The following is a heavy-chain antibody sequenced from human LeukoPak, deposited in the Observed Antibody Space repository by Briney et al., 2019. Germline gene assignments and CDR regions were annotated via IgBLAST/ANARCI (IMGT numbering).Heavy chain of an antibody. Sequence: SETLSLTCTVSGGSISSYYWSWIRQPPGKGLEWIGYIYYSGSTNYNPSLKSRVTISVDTPKNQFSLKLSSVTAADTAVYYCARVHYGDFWSGYYPEGYFQHWGQGTLVTVSS. J-gene: IGHJ1*01. V-gene: IGHV4-59*01. CDR3: ARVHYGDFWSGYYPEGYFQH. CDR2: IYYSGST. D-gene: IGHD3-3*01. CDR1: GGSISSYY.